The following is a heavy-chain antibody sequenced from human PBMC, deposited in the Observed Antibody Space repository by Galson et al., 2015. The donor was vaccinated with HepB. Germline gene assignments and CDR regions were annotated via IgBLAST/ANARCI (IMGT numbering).Heavy chain of an antibody. D-gene: IGHD2-15*01. J-gene: IGHJ5*02. CDR2: ISPYNGDT. Sequence: SVKVSCKASGGTFSSYAISRVRQAPGQGLEWMGWISPYNGDTDYARKFQGRVTLTTDISTSTAYMDLRSLRSDDTAVYYCARGAVVVVVGGTQNNGFDPWGQGTLVSVSS. V-gene: IGHV1-18*01. CDR3: ARGAVVVVVGGTQNNGFDP. CDR1: GGTFSSYA.